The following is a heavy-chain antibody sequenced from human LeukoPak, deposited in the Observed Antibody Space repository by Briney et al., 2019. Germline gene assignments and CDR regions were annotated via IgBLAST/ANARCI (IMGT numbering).Heavy chain of an antibody. Sequence: ASMKVSCKTSGDTFSTYSISWLRQAPGQGLEWMGGIIPIFRSADYAQKFQGRVTITADESTSTAYMELSSLTSDDTAVYYCARDSAAVGTSRWFDPWGQGTLVIVSS. CDR1: GDTFSTYS. J-gene: IGHJ5*02. D-gene: IGHD6-13*01. CDR2: IIPIFRSA. V-gene: IGHV1-69*01. CDR3: ARDSAAVGTSRWFDP.